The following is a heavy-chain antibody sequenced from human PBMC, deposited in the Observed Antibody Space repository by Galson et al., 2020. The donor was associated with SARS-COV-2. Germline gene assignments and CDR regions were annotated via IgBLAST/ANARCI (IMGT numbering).Heavy chain of an antibody. J-gene: IGHJ4*02. CDR2: ISHSGGST. V-gene: IGHV3-23*01. CDR3: AKDWCSVICYLTSSFAS. Sequence: GGSLRLSCAASGFTFSSFTMNWVRQAPGKGLEWVAGISHSGGSTYYADSVKGRFTISRDNSKNTVHLQMNSLRAEDTAVYYCAKDWCSVICYLTSSFASWGEGSRVAVSS. D-gene: IGHD3-10*02. CDR1: GFTFSSFT.